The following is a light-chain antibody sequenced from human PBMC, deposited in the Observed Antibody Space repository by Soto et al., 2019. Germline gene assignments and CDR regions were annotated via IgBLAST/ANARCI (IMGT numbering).Light chain of an antibody. V-gene: IGKV3-11*01. Sequence: DMALRQSPATLYLSPGERATLSCRASQSVSSYLARYQQKPGQAPRLLIYDASNRATGIPASFSGSGSGTDFTLTISSLEHEDFAVHYCQQRSNWPPWTFGQGTKVDI. CDR3: QQRSNWPPWT. CDR2: DAS. CDR1: QSVSSY. J-gene: IGKJ1*01.